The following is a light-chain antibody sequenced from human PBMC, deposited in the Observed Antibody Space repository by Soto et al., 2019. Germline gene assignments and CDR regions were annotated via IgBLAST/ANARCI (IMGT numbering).Light chain of an antibody. Sequence: DGVMIAYGLCLPVARGRLASITCRSSQRLVHRDGPTYLHWFQQRHGQSPGRLIYKVSNRDSGVPDRFSGSGSGTDFTLKISRVEAEDVGVYYCMRGINWPWKFGQGTK. J-gene: IGKJ1*01. V-gene: IGKV2-30*02. CDR3: MRGINWPWK. CDR2: KVS. CDR1: QRLVHRDGPTY.